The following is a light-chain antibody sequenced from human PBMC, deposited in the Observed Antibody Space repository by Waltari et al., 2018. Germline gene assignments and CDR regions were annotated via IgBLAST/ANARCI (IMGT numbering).Light chain of an antibody. J-gene: IGKJ3*01. CDR1: QSVSHY. CDR3: QQRSNWLFT. Sequence: EIVLTQSPATLSLSPGERATLSCRASQSVSHYLAWFQQKPGQAPRPLIYAASRRATGIPTRFSGSGSATDFTLTISSLEPEDFAVYYCQQRSNWLFTFGPGTKVEIK. CDR2: AAS. V-gene: IGKV3-11*01.